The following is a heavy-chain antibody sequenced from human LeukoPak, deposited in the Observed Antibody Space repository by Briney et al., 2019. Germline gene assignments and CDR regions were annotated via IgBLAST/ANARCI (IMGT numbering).Heavy chain of an antibody. CDR3: ARSGSSGYDQRGLWYYYYYMDV. J-gene: IGHJ6*03. Sequence: SETLSLTCAVSGYSISSGYYWGWIRQPPGKGLEWIGSIYHSGSTYYNPSLKSRVTISVDTSKNQFSLNLNSVTAADTAVYYCARSGSSGYDQRGLWYYYYYMDVWGKGTTVTVS. V-gene: IGHV4-38-2*01. D-gene: IGHD5-12*01. CDR1: GYSISSGYY. CDR2: IYHSGST.